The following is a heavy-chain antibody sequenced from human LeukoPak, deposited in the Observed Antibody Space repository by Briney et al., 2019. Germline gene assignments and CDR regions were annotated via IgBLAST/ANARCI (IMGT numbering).Heavy chain of an antibody. CDR2: IYSGGTT. D-gene: IGHD4-23*01. J-gene: IGHJ3*02. CDR3: ARDADYGGSPDAFDI. Sequence: GGSLRLSCAASGFTVSGNHMSWVRQAPGKGLNWVSIIYSGGTTYYADSVKGRFTISRDNSKNTLYHQMNSLRAEDTAVYYCARDADYGGSPDAFDIWGRGTIVTVSS. CDR1: GFTVSGNH. V-gene: IGHV3-53*01.